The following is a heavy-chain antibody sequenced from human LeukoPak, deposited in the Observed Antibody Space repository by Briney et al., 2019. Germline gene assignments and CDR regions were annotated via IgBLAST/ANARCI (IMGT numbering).Heavy chain of an antibody. J-gene: IGHJ6*03. CDR2: IIPIFGTA. CDR1: GGTFSSYA. D-gene: IGHD2-2*01. CDR3: ARAQDSQYCSSTSCSDYYYMDV. Sequence: ASVKVSCKASGGTFSSYAISWVRQAPGQGLEWMGGIIPIFGTANYAQKFQGRVTITTDESTSTAYMELSSLRSEDTAVYYCARAQDSQYCSSTSCSDYYYMDVWGKGTTATVSS. V-gene: IGHV1-69*05.